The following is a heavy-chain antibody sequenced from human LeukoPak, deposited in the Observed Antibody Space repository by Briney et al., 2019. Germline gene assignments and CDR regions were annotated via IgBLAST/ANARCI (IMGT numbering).Heavy chain of an antibody. J-gene: IGHJ4*02. V-gene: IGHV4-39*07. CDR2: INHSGST. CDR1: GGSISSSSYY. CDR3: AGGTDY. Sequence: SETLSLTCTVSGGSISSSSYYWSWIRQPPGKGLEWIGEINHSGSTNYNPSLKGRVTISVDTSKNQFSLKLSSVTAADTAVYYCAGGTDYWGQGTLVTVSS.